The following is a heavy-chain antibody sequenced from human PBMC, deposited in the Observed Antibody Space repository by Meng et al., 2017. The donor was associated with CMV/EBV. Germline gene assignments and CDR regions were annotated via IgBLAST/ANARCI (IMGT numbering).Heavy chain of an antibody. D-gene: IGHD6-19*01. CDR1: GFTFSSYA. V-gene: IGHV3-30-3*01. CDR3: ARDRTSGWNYGMDV. J-gene: IGHJ6*02. Sequence: GESLKISCAASGFTFSSYAMYWVRQAPGKGLEWVAVISYDGSNKYYADSVKGRFTISRDNSKNTLYLQMNSLRAEDTAVYYCARDRTSGWNYGMDVWGQGTTVTVSS. CDR2: ISYDGSNK.